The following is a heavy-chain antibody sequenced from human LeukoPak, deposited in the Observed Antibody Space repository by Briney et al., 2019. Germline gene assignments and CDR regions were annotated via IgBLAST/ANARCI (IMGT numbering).Heavy chain of an antibody. V-gene: IGHV1-8*01. CDR2: MNPNSGNT. D-gene: IGHD3-9*01. CDR1: GYTFTSYD. J-gene: IGHJ6*03. CDR3: ARGALVIYYYYYMDV. Sequence: ASVTVSCKASGYTFTSYDINWVRQAPGQGLEWMGWMNPNSGNTGYAQKFQGRVTMTRNTSISTAYMELSSLRSEDTAVYYCARGALVIYYYYYMDVWGKGTTVTVSS.